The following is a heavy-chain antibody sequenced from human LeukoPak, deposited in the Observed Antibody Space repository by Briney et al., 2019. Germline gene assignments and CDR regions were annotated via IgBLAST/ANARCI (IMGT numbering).Heavy chain of an antibody. CDR3: ARDNSVGDNAWWFDP. Sequence: ASVKVSYKASGYTFTSYYMHWVRQAPGRGLEWMGLINPTGGSTGYAQKFQGRVTMTRDMSTSTDYMELSSLRSEDTAIYYCARDNSVGDNAWWFDPWGQGTLVTVSS. V-gene: IGHV1-46*01. CDR2: INPTGGST. J-gene: IGHJ5*02. D-gene: IGHD1-26*01. CDR1: GYTFTSYY.